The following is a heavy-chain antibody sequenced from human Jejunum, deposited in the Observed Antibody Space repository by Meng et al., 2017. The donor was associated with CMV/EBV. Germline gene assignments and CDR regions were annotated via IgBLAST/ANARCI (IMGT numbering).Heavy chain of an antibody. J-gene: IGHJ4*02. CDR3: ACAIQYSYYRYDY. CDR2: INSGCGNT. V-gene: IGHV1-3*01. CDR1: GYTFTDYA. Sequence: ASGYTFTDYAIHCVRQAPRQRRECVGWINSGCGNTNYSRNPYDRITITMSTSAGIAYISLSRLRSADTAVYYCACAIQYSYYRYDYWGQGTLVTVSS. D-gene: IGHD1-26*01.